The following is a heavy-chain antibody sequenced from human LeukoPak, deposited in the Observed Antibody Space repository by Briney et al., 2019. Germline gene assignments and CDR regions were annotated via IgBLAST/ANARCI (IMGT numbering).Heavy chain of an antibody. D-gene: IGHD2-15*01. J-gene: IGHJ4*02. CDR1: GGSISSCGYY. CDR3: ARGSDAAAFDY. V-gene: IGHV4-31*03. CDR2: IYYSGST. Sequence: PSRALSLPCTVSGGSISSCGYYWSWTRQHPGEGLGWIGYIYYSGSTYYNPSLKSRVTISVDTSKNQFSLKLSSVTAADTAVYYCARGSDAAAFDYWGQGTLVTVSS.